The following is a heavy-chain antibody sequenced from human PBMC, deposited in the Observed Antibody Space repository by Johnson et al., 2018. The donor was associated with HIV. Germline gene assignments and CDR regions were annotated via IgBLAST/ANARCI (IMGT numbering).Heavy chain of an antibody. CDR2: IRYDGSNK. Sequence: QMQLVESGGGVVQPGGSLRLSCAASGFTFSSYGIHWVRQAPGKGLEWVAFIRYDGSNKYYADSVKGRFTISRDNSKNTLYLQMNSLRAEDTAVYYCAREGTVSYGGAFDIWGQGTMVTVSS. D-gene: IGHD4-17*01. J-gene: IGHJ3*02. V-gene: IGHV3-30*02. CDR3: AREGTVSYGGAFDI. CDR1: GFTFSSYG.